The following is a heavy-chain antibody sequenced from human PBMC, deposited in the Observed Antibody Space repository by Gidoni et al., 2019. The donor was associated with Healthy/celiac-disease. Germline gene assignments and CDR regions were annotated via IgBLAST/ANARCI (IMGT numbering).Heavy chain of an antibody. CDR1: GGSFSGYY. Sequence: QVQLQQWGAGLLTPSETLSLTCAVYGGSFSGYYWSWIRQPPGKGLEWIGEINHSGSTNYNPSLKSRVTISVDTSKNQFSLKLSSVTAADTAVYYCARAYIRSWFDPWGQGTLVTVSS. CDR2: INHSGST. V-gene: IGHV4-34*01. D-gene: IGHD4-17*01. CDR3: ARAYIRSWFDP. J-gene: IGHJ5*02.